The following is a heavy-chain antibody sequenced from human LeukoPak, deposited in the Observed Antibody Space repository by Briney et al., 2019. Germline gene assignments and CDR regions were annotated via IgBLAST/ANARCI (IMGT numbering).Heavy chain of an antibody. CDR3: ARASVGGWDIVVVPAAMATRRPPSWFDP. J-gene: IGHJ5*02. V-gene: IGHV1-18*01. CDR1: GYTFTSYG. D-gene: IGHD2-2*01. CDR2: ISAYNGNT. Sequence: GASAKVSCKASGYTFTSYGISWVRQAPGQGHEWMGWISAYNGNTNYAQKLQGRVTMTTDTSTSTAYMKLRSLRSDDTAVYYCARASVGGWDIVVVPAAMATRRPPSWFDPWGQGTLVTVSS.